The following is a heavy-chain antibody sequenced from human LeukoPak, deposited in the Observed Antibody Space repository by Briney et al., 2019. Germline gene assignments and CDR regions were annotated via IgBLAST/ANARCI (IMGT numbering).Heavy chain of an antibody. D-gene: IGHD4-23*01. V-gene: IGHV3-7*01. Sequence: GGSLRLSCAASGFTFGTYWMSWVRQAPGKWLGWVANIKEDGSVNAYVDSVKGRFTVSRDNAKNSLDLQMHSLRVEDAAVYYCARLSTVVTFDYWGQGTLVTVSS. CDR3: ARLSTVVTFDY. CDR2: IKEDGSVN. J-gene: IGHJ4*02. CDR1: GFTFGTYW.